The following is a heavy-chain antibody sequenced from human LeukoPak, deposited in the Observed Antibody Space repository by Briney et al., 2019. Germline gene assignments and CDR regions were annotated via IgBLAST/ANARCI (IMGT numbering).Heavy chain of an antibody. CDR1: GFTFSSYW. D-gene: IGHD2-15*01. V-gene: IGHV3-7*03. Sequence: AGGSLRPSCAASGFTFSSYWMSWVRQAPGKGLEWVANIKQDGSEKYYVDSVKGRFTISRDNAKNSLYLQMNSLRAEDTAVYYCAFDCSGGSCYINWGQGTLVTVSS. CDR3: AFDCSGGSCYIN. J-gene: IGHJ4*02. CDR2: IKQDGSEK.